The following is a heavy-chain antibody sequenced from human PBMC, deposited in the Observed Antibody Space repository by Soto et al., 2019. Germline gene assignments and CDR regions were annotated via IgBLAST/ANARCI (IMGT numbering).Heavy chain of an antibody. D-gene: IGHD6-13*01. Sequence: EVQLVESGGGLVQPGGSLRLSCAASGFTFSSYSMNWVRQAPGKGLEWVSYISSSSSTIYYAGSVKGRFTISRDNAKNSLYLQMNSLRAEDTAVYYCARDSGLIAAAGTSCVYWGQGTLVTVSS. CDR2: ISSSSSTI. J-gene: IGHJ4*02. CDR3: ARDSGLIAAAGTSCVY. V-gene: IGHV3-48*01. CDR1: GFTFSSYS.